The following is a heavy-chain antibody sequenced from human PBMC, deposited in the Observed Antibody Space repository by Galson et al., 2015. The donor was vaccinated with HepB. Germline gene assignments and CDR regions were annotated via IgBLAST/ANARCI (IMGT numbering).Heavy chain of an antibody. CDR1: GLSLSTSGMC. CDR2: IDWDDDK. D-gene: IGHD5-18*01. J-gene: IGHJ5*02. Sequence: PALVKPTQTLTLTCTFSGLSLSTSGMCVSWIRQPPGKALEWLARIDWDDDKYYSTSLKTRLTISKDTSKNQVVLTMTNVGPVDTATYYCARGYNYGPGYNWLDPWGQGILVIVSS. V-gene: IGHV2-70*11. CDR3: ARGYNYGPGYNWLDP.